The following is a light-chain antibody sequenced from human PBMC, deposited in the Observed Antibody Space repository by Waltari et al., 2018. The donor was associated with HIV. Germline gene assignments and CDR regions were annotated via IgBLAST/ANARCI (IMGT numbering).Light chain of an antibody. CDR1: QSVSSGY. CDR2: GAS. V-gene: IGKV3-20*01. J-gene: IGKJ1*01. CDR3: QQFRGAPWT. Sequence: EIVLTQSPGTLSLSPGERATLSCRASQSVSSGYLAWYQQKPGQAPRLLIYGASSRATGIPDRFSGSGSGTDFTLTISRLEPEDFALYYCQQFRGAPWTFGQGTKVEIK.